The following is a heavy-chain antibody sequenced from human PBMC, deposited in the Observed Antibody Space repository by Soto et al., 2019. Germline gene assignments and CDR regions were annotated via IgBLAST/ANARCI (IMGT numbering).Heavy chain of an antibody. V-gene: IGHV3-13*01. CDR3: ARGPRAYRIGRSLIYFDY. CDR2: IGTAGDT. J-gene: IGHJ4*02. CDR1: GFTFSSYD. Sequence: GGSLRLSCAASGFTFSSYDMHWVRQATGKGLEWVSAIGTAGDTYYPGSVKGRFTISRENAKNSLYLQMNSLRAEDTAVYYCARGPRAYRIGRSLIYFDYWGQGTLVTVSS. D-gene: IGHD6-25*01.